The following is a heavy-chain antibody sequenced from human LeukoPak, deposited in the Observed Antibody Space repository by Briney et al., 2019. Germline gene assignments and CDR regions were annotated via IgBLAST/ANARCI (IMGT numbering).Heavy chain of an antibody. D-gene: IGHD3-22*01. CDR1: GFTFSSYS. V-gene: IGHV3-48*02. CDR2: ISSSSSTI. Sequence: PGGSLRLSCAASGFTFSSYSMNWVRQAPGKGLEWVSYISSSSSTIYYADSVKGRFTISRDNAKNSLYLQMNSLRDEDTAVYYCAREGSHDSSGYYSYDAFDIRGQGTMVTVSS. J-gene: IGHJ3*02. CDR3: AREGSHDSSGYYSYDAFDI.